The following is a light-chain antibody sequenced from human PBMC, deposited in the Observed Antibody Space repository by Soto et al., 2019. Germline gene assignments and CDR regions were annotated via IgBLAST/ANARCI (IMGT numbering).Light chain of an antibody. CDR3: SSYTSDNRDYV. Sequence: QSVLTQPASVSGSVGQSITISCTGTSSDVGGYDFVSWYQHHPGKAPKLIIYEVRTRPSGVSDRFSGSKSGNTASLTISGLQAEDEADYYCSSYTSDNRDYVFGTGTKVTVL. CDR2: EVR. CDR1: SSDVGGYDF. J-gene: IGLJ1*01. V-gene: IGLV2-14*01.